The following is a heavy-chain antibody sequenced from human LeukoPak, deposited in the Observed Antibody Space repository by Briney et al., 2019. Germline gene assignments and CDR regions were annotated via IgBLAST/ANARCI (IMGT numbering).Heavy chain of an antibody. CDR2: IYHSGST. CDR3: ASQNYGDSDY. Sequence: SETLSLTCTVSGYSISSGYYWGWIRQPPGKGLEWIGSIYHSGSTYYNPSLKSRVTISVDTSKNQFSLKLSSVTAADTAVYYCASQNYGDSDYWGQGTLVTVSS. V-gene: IGHV4-38-2*02. CDR1: GYSISSGYY. J-gene: IGHJ4*02. D-gene: IGHD4-17*01.